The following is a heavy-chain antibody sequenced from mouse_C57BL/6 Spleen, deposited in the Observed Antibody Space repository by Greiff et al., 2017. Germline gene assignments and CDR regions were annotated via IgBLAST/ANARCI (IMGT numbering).Heavy chain of an antibody. CDR1: GYTFTSYW. V-gene: IGHV1-50*01. J-gene: IGHJ3*01. Sequence: VQLQQPGAELVKPGASVKLSCKASGYTFTSYWMQWVQQRPGQGLEWIGEIDPSDSYTNYNHKFKGKATLTVDTSSSTAYMQLSSLTSEDSAGYYCARSIAQAWFAYWGQGTLVTVSA. CDR3: ARSIAQAWFAY. D-gene: IGHD3-2*02. CDR2: IDPSDSYT.